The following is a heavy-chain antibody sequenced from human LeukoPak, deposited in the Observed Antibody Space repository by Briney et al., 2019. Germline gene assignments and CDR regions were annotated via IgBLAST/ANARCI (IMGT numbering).Heavy chain of an antibody. D-gene: IGHD3-3*01. CDR3: AKTAGDGEWLFLYYFDY. J-gene: IGHJ4*02. CDR2: INGSGGST. V-gene: IGHV3-23*01. CDR1: GFPFSSYA. Sequence: GSLRLSFAAPGFPFSSYAMSWVRPASGKGLEWVFAINGSGGSTYYADSVKGRFTISRDNSKNTLYLQMNSLRAEDTAVYYCAKTAGDGEWLFLYYFDYWGQGTLVTVSS.